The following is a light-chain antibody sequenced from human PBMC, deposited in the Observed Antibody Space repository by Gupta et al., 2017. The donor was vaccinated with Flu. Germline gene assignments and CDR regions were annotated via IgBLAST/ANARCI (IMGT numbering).Light chain of an antibody. J-gene: IGKJ1*01. CDR3: MQALQTTWT. V-gene: IGKV2-28*01. CDR1: QSLLHSNGYNY. CDR2: LGS. Sequence: DIVMTQSPLSLPVTTGEPASISCRSSQSLLHSNGYNYLDWYLQKPGQSPQLLIYLGSNRASGVPDRFSGSGSGTDFTLKISRVEAEDVGVYYCMQALQTTWTFGQGTKVEIK.